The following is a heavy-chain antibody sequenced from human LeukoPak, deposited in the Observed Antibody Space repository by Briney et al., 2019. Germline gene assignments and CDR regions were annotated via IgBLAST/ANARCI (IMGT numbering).Heavy chain of an antibody. Sequence: GGSLRLSCVASGFTFSSYVMHWVRQAPGKGLEWVAFIRYDGSNKYYADSVKGRFTISRDNSKNTLYLQMNSLRAEDTAVYYCAKERRYCSGDNCYYMDVWGKGTTVTVSS. V-gene: IGHV3-30*02. CDR3: AKERRYCSGDNCYYMDV. CDR2: IRYDGSNK. J-gene: IGHJ6*03. D-gene: IGHD2-15*01. CDR1: GFTFSSYV.